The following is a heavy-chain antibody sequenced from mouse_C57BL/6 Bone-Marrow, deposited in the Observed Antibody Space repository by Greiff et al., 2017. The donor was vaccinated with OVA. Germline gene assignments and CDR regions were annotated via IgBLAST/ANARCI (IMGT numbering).Heavy chain of an antibody. CDR1: GYAFSSSW. Sequence: QVQLQQSGPELVKPGASVKISCKASGYAFSSSWMNWVKQRPGQGLEWIGRIYPGDGDTNYNGKFKGKATLTADKSSSTAYMQLSSLTSEDSAVYFCATTTEAGYWGQGTTLTVSS. D-gene: IGHD2-12*01. V-gene: IGHV1-82*01. CDR3: ATTTEAGY. J-gene: IGHJ2*01. CDR2: IYPGDGDT.